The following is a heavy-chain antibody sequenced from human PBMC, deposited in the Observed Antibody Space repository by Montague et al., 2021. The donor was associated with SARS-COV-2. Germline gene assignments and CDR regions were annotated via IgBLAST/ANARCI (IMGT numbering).Heavy chain of an antibody. Sequence: SETLSLTCAVYGGSFSGYYWSWIRQPPEKGLEWIGEINQSGRTNNNPSLKSRVIISVDMSKNQFSLKLSSVTAADTAVYYCARDNEHYYSPNYYYRMDVWGQGTTVAVSS. D-gene: IGHD3-22*01. CDR2: INQSGRT. J-gene: IGHJ6*02. CDR1: GGSFSGYY. CDR3: ARDNEHYYSPNYYYRMDV. V-gene: IGHV4-34*01.